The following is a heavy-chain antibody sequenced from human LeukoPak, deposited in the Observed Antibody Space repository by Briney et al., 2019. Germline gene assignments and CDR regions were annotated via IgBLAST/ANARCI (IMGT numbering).Heavy chain of an antibody. J-gene: IGHJ4*02. Sequence: GGSLRLSCAASGFTFSTYWMHWVRQAPGKGLVWVSRINTDGSSTTYADSMRGRFTISRDNAKNTLYLQMNSLRAEDTAVYYCARGLYYGSGSYYYWGQGTLVTVSS. D-gene: IGHD3-10*01. V-gene: IGHV3-74*01. CDR3: ARGLYYGSGSYYY. CDR1: GFTFSTYW. CDR2: INTDGSST.